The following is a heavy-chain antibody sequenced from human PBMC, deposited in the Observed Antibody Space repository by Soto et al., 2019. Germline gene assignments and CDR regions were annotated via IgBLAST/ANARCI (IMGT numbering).Heavy chain of an antibody. CDR2: ISYDETNE. CDR1: GFTFGSYG. V-gene: IGHV3-30*18. Sequence: QVQLVESGGGLVQPGGSLRLTCVASGFTFGSYGMHWVRQAPGKGLEWVAVISYDETNEHYVDSVKGRFTISRDNSKSILYLQMNRLRTEDTAVYKCTKDLRTPTADYGMDVWGQGTTVTVSS. CDR3: TKDLRTPTADYGMDV. J-gene: IGHJ6*02.